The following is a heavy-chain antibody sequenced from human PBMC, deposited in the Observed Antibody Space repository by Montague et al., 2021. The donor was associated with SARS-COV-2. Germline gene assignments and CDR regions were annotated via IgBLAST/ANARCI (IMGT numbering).Heavy chain of an antibody. CDR2: IYYSGST. J-gene: IGHJ4*02. D-gene: IGHD3-16*01. Sequence: SETLSLTCTVSGGSISSGGYYWGWIRQPPGKGLEWIGSIYYSGSTYHNPSLKSRVTISVDTSKNQFSLKLSSVTAADTAVYYCARAPFMITFGGVITRLRGYYFDYWGQGTLVTVSS. CDR3: ARAPFMITFGGVITRLRGYYFDY. V-gene: IGHV4-39*07. CDR1: GGSISSGGYY.